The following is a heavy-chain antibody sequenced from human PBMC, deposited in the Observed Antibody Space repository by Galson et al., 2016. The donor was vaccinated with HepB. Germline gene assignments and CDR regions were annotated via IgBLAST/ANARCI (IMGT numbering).Heavy chain of an antibody. CDR1: GFTFSSYF. Sequence: SLRLSCAASGFTFSSYFINWFRQAPGKGLEWVSSISSGGSSTYYADSVKGRFTISRDNAKNSLYLQMNSLRAEDTAVYYCARGLYGSGSHYYYYGMEFWGQGTTVTVSS. J-gene: IGHJ6*02. V-gene: IGHV3-21*01. CDR3: ARGLYGSGSHYYYYGMEF. CDR2: ISSGGSST. D-gene: IGHD3-10*01.